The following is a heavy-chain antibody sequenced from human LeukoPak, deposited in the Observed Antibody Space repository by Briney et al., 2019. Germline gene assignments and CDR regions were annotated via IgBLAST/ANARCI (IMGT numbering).Heavy chain of an antibody. D-gene: IGHD3-3*01. CDR2: IYHSGST. V-gene: IGHV4-4*02. Sequence: SETLSLTCAVSGGSISSSNWWSWVRQPPGKGLEWIGEIYHSGSTNYNPSLKSRVTISVDTSKNQFSLKLSSVTAADTAVYYCAREGVGFLEWWNDAFDIWGQGTMVTVSS. J-gene: IGHJ3*02. CDR3: AREGVGFLEWWNDAFDI. CDR1: GGSISSSNW.